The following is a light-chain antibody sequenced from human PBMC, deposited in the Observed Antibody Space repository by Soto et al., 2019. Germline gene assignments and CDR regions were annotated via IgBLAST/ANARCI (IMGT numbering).Light chain of an antibody. CDR1: QSVSSSY. Sequence: EIVLTQSPGTLSLSPGERATLSCRASQSVSSSYLAWYQQKPGQAPMLLIYGASSRATGIPDRFSGSGSGTDFTLTISRLEPEDFAVYYCQQYGSSLLTLGGGTKVEIK. CDR3: QQYGSSLLT. V-gene: IGKV3-20*01. J-gene: IGKJ4*01. CDR2: GAS.